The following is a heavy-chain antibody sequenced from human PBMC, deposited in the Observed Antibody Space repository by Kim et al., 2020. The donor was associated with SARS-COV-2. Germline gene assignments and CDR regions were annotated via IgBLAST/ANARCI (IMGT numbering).Heavy chain of an antibody. D-gene: IGHD6-19*01. Sequence: GGSLRLSCAASGFTFSSYGMYWVRQAPGKGLEWVAVIWYDGSNKYYADSVKGRFTISRDNSKNTLYLQMNSLRAEDTAVYYCAKDLGQAVAPGPDYWGQGTLVTVSS. CDR1: GFTFSSYG. J-gene: IGHJ4*02. V-gene: IGHV3-33*06. CDR2: IWYDGSNK. CDR3: AKDLGQAVAPGPDY.